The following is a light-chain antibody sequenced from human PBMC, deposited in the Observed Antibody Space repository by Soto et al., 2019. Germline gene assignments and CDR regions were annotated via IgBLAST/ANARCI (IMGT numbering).Light chain of an antibody. CDR2: DVS. Sequence: QSALTQSASVSGSPGQSITISCTGTSSDVGGYNYVSWYQQHPGTAPKLIIYDVSNRPSGVSTRFSGSKSGNTSSLTISRQPEEEEADYSCRSYTSTNSWVFGGGTKLTVL. J-gene: IGLJ3*02. CDR3: RSYTSTNSWV. V-gene: IGLV2-14*01. CDR1: SSDVGGYNY.